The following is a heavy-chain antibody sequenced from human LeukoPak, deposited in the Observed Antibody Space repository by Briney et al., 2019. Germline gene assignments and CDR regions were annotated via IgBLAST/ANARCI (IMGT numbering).Heavy chain of an antibody. CDR2: INPNSGGT. CDR1: GYTFTGYY. Sequence: ASVKVSCKAPGYTFTGYYMHWVRQAPGQGLEWMGRINPNSGGTNYAQKFQGRVTMTRDTSISTDYMELSRLRSDDTAVYYCASLGRYCSGGSCYLYFDYWGQGTLVTASS. V-gene: IGHV1-2*06. J-gene: IGHJ4*02. D-gene: IGHD2-15*01. CDR3: ASLGRYCSGGSCYLYFDY.